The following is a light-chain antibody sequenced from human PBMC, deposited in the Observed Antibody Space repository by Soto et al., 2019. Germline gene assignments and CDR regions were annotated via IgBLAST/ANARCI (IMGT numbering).Light chain of an antibody. CDR3: QQRSNWPLT. CDR1: QSVSSY. V-gene: IGKV3-11*01. J-gene: IGKJ4*01. Sequence: EIVLTQSPATLSLSPGERATLSCRASQSVSSYLAWYQQKPGQAPRLLIYDASNRATGIPARFSGSGSGTDFTLTISSLEPEDFVVYSCQQRSNWPLTFGGGTKVEIK. CDR2: DAS.